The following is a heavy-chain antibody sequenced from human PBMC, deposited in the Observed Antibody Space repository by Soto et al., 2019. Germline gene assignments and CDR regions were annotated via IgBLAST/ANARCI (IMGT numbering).Heavy chain of an antibody. CDR2: IYYSGST. D-gene: IGHD4-17*01. Sequence: PSETLSLTCTVSGGSISSSSYYWGWIRQPPGKGLEWIGSIYYSGSTYYNPSLKSRVTISVDTSKNQFSLKLSSVTAADTAVYYCARRPLTTAYYYYGMDVWGQGTTVTVSS. CDR1: GGSISSSSYY. CDR3: ARRPLTTAYYYYGMDV. J-gene: IGHJ6*02. V-gene: IGHV4-39*01.